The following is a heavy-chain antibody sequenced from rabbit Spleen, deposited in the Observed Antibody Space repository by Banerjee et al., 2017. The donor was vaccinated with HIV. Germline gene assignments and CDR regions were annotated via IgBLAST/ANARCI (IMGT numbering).Heavy chain of an antibody. D-gene: IGHD1-1*01. V-gene: IGHV1S40*01. Sequence: QSLEESGGGLVKPGGILTLTCKASGIGFWSYWVSWVRQVPGKGLEWIAYIYGGSGGHTYYASWAKGRFTISKTSSTTVTLQLSSLTAADTATYFCMRDPNYASGHYIYSFWGQRTLVTVS. CDR3: MRDPNYASGHYIYSF. CDR1: GIGFWSYW. J-gene: IGHJ3*01. CDR2: IYGGSGGHT.